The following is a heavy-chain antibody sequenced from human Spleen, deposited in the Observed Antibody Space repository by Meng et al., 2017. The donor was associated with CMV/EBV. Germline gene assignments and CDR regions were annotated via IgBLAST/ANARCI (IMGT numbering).Heavy chain of an antibody. CDR1: TFSSYV. CDR3: ARGPMTTFGGVNVWPLEY. J-gene: IGHJ4*02. CDR2: IIPVFGTP. D-gene: IGHD3-16*02. Sequence: TFSSYVITWVRQAPGQGLEWMGGIIPVFGTPDYAEKFQGRVTISTDDSTSTASMELTSLRSDDTAVYYCARGPMTTFGGVNVWPLEYWGQGTLVTVSS. V-gene: IGHV1-69*05.